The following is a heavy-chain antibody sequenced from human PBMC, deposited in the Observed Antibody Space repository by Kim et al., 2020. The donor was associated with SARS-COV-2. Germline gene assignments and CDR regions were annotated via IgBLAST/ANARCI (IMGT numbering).Heavy chain of an antibody. CDR1: GFTFSSYA. J-gene: IGHJ6*02. CDR3: AKDRSWGSGEGNYGMDV. V-gene: IGHV3-23*01. Sequence: GGSLRLSCAASGFTFSSYAMSWVRQAPGKGLEWVSAISGSGGSTYYADSVKGRFTISRDNSKNTLYLQMNSLRAEDTAVYYCAKDRSWGSGEGNYGMDVWGQGTTVTVSS. CDR2: ISGSGGST. D-gene: IGHD3-10*01.